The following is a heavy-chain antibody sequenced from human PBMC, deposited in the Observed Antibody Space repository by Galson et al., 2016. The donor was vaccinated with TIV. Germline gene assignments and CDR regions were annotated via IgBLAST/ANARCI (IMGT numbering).Heavy chain of an antibody. D-gene: IGHD6-13*01. V-gene: IGHV3-21*01. CDR1: GFTFSAYA. J-gene: IGHJ4*02. Sequence: SLRLSCAAFGFTFSAYAMHWVRQAPGKGLEWVSSISGRRSYIYYADSVKGRFTVSRDNAKNSLYLQMNGLRVEDSGVYFCASQRPAYSSSWYHFDDWGQGTPVTVSS. CDR2: ISGRRSYI. CDR3: ASQRPAYSSSWYHFDD.